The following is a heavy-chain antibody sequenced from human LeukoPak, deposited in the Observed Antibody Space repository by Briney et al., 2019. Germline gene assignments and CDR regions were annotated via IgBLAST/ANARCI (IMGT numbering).Heavy chain of an antibody. CDR1: VCTFSSYA. V-gene: IGHV1-69*06. CDR3: ASAYSGYDLSAFDI. CDR2: IIPIFGTA. Sequence: SVKVSCKASVCTFSSYAISWVRQAPGQGLEWMGGIIPIFGTANYAQKFQGRVTSISDKSTSTAYMELSSLRSEDTAVYYCASAYSGYDLSAFDIWGQGTMVTVSS. J-gene: IGHJ3*02. D-gene: IGHD5-12*01.